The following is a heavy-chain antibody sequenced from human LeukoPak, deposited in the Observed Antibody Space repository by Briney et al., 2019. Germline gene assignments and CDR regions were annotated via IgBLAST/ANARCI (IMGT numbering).Heavy chain of an antibody. CDR3: AGNDYADY. J-gene: IGHJ4*02. Sequence: GGSLRLSCAASGFTFSSFEMNWVRQAPGKGLEWVSYISSSGSIINYADSVKGRFTISRDNAKNSLYLQMNSLRAEDTAVYYCAGNDYADYWGQGTLVTASS. CDR1: GFTFSSFE. CDR2: ISSSGSII. V-gene: IGHV3-48*03.